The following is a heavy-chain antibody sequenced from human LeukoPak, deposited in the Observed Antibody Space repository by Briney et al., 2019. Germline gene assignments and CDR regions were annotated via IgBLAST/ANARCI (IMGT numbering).Heavy chain of an antibody. V-gene: IGHV3-9*01. Sequence: GISWNSGSIGYADSVKGRFTISRDNAKNSLYLQMNSLRAEDTALYYCAKGSYSATWYYFDYWGQGTLVTVSS. CDR3: AKGSYSATWYYFDY. CDR2: ISWNSGSI. D-gene: IGHD6-13*01. J-gene: IGHJ4*02.